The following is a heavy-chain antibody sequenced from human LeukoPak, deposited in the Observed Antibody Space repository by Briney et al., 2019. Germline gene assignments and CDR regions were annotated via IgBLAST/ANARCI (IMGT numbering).Heavy chain of an antibody. V-gene: IGHV4-61*02. CDR1: GGSISSGSYY. CDR3: AKVTRYFDPFDY. Sequence: KASETLSLTCTVSGGSISSGSYYWSWIRQPAGKGLEWIGRIYTSGSTNYNPSLKSRVTISVDTSKNQFSLKLSSVTAADTAVYYCAKVTRYFDPFDYWGQGTLVTVSS. CDR2: IYTSGST. D-gene: IGHD3-9*01. J-gene: IGHJ4*02.